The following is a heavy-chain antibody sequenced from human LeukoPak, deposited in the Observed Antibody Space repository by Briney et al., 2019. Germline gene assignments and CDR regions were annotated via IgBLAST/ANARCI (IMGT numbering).Heavy chain of an antibody. V-gene: IGHV4-59*01. CDR3: ARGPVEMATSDVQFDY. CDR1: GGSISSYY. CDR2: IYYSGST. D-gene: IGHD5-24*01. Sequence: PSETLSLTCTVSGGSISSYYWSWIRQPPGKGLEWIGYIYYSGSTNYNPSLKSRVTISVDTSKNQFSLKLSSVTAADTAVYYCARGPVEMATSDVQFDYWGQGTLVTVSS. J-gene: IGHJ4*02.